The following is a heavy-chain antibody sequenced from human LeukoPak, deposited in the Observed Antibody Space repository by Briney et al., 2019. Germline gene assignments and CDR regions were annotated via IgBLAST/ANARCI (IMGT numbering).Heavy chain of an antibody. CDR3: ARALDQFDWFDP. V-gene: IGHV4-61*05. J-gene: IGHJ5*02. CDR2: IYYSGST. Sequence: SETLSLTCTVSGGSISSSSYYWGWIRQPPGKGLEWIGYIYYSGSTNYNPSLKSRVTISVDTSKNQFSLKLSSVTAADTAVYYCARALDQFDWFDPWGQGTLVTVSS. D-gene: IGHD5-24*01. CDR1: GGSISSSSYY.